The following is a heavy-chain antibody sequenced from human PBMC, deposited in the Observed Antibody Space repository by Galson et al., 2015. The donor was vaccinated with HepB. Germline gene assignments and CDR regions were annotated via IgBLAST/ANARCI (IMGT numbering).Heavy chain of an antibody. CDR2: INPNSGGT. CDR3: ARDSLDSNDGDYIRNWFDP. V-gene: IGHV1-2*02. CDR1: GYTFTGYY. J-gene: IGHJ5*02. D-gene: IGHD4-17*01. Sequence: SVKVSCKASGYTFTGYYMHWVRQAPGQGLEWMGWINPNSGGTNYAQKFQGRVTMTRDTSISTAYMELSRLRSDDTAVYYCARDSLDSNDGDYIRNWFDPWGQGTLVTVSS.